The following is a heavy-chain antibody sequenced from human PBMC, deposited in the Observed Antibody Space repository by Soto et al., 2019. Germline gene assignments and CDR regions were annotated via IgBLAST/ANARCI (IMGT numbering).Heavy chain of an antibody. Sequence: QITLKESGPPLVKPTQTLTLTCTFSGFSLSTSGVGVGWIRQPPGKALEWLALIYWDDDKRYSPSLKSRLTITKDTPKNQVVLTMTNMAPVDTATYYCAHGSYSSSWYGYYYYGMDVWGQGTTVTVSS. V-gene: IGHV2-5*02. CDR3: AHGSYSSSWYGYYYYGMDV. CDR2: IYWDDDK. J-gene: IGHJ6*02. CDR1: GFSLSTSGVG. D-gene: IGHD6-13*01.